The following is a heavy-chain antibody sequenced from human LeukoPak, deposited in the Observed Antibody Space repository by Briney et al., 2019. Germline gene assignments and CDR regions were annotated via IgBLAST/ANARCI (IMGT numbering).Heavy chain of an antibody. CDR2: IYYTGST. CDR1: GASISGSGYY. Sequence: SETLSLTCAVSGASISGSGYYLGWIRQPPGKGLEWIGNIYYTGSTYYNPSLKSRVTISVDTSKNQFSLKLSSVTAADTAVYYCASGYYYDSSGYYPFDYWGQGTLVTVSS. CDR3: ASGYYYDSSGYYPFDY. D-gene: IGHD3-22*01. J-gene: IGHJ4*02. V-gene: IGHV4-39*01.